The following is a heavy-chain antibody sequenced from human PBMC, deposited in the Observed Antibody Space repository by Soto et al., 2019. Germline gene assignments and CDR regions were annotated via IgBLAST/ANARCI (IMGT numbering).Heavy chain of an antibody. CDR3: ARKYCSTTNCPYFDY. V-gene: IGHV3-74*01. J-gene: IGHJ4*02. D-gene: IGHD2-2*01. CDR1: GFTFSSYW. Sequence: EVQLVESGGGLVQPGGSLRLSCAASGFTFSSYWMHWVRQAPGKALVWVSRINGDGSSTTYADSVKGRFTISRDNAKNTLYLQMNSLRAEDTAVYYCARKYCSTTNCPYFDYWGQGTLVTVSS. CDR2: INGDGSST.